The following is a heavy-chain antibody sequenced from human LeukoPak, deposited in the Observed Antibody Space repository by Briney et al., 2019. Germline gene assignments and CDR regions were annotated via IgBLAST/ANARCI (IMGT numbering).Heavy chain of an antibody. CDR3: SRSSGYSRASFDY. CDR2: IYSGGST. V-gene: IGHV3-53*01. D-gene: IGHD3-22*01. CDR1: GFAVSASY. J-gene: IGHJ4*02. Sequence: GGSLRLSCVVSGFAVSASYMSWVRQAPGQGLEWLSVIYSGGSTYYTDSVKGRFTISRDTGKDTVYLQMNSLRAEDTAVYYCSRSSGYSRASFDYWGQGTLVTVSS.